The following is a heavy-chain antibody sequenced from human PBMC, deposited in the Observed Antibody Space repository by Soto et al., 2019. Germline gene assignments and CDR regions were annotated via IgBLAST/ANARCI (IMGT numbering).Heavy chain of an antibody. Sequence: SVKVSCKASGGTFSSYAISWVRQAPGQGLEWMGGIIPIFGTANYAQKFQGRVTITADKSTSTAYMELSSLRSEDTAVYYCRFGWNYFGPRSVDYWGQGTLVTVSS. CDR1: GGTFSSYA. CDR2: IIPIFGTA. J-gene: IGHJ4*02. V-gene: IGHV1-69*06. D-gene: IGHD1-7*01. CDR3: RFGWNYFGPRSVDY.